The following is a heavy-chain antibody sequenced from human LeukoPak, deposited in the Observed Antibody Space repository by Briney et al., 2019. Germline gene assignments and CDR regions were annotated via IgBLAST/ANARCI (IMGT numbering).Heavy chain of an antibody. CDR2: IQNDGSNE. D-gene: IGHD2-8*01. J-gene: IGHJ6*03. CDR1: GFIFNSYG. Sequence: GGSLRLSCAASGFIFNSYGMHWVRQAPGKGLEWVAYIQNDGSNEQYADSVKGRFSISRDSSKNIFLQMNSLRAEDTAVYYCAKDRCSNGIGCYYYYMDVWGKGTTVTISS. CDR3: AKDRCSNGIGCYYYYMDV. V-gene: IGHV3-30*02.